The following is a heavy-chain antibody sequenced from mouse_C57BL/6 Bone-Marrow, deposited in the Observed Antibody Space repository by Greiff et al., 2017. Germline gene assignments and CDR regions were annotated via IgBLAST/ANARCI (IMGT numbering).Heavy chain of an antibody. V-gene: IGHV5-17*01. J-gene: IGHJ2*01. D-gene: IGHD2-4*01. CDR2: ISSGSSTI. CDR1: GFTFSDYG. CDR3: ATVMIRGYYFDY. Sequence: EVKLVESGGGLVKPGGSLKLSCAASGFTFSDYGMHWVRQAPEKGLEWVAYISSGSSTIYSADTVKGRFPISRDNAKNTLFLQMTSLRSEDTAMYYCATVMIRGYYFDYWGQGTTLTVSS.